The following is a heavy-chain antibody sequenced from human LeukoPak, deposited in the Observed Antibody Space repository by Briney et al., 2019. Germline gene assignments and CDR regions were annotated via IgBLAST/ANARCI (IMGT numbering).Heavy chain of an antibody. V-gene: IGHV1-58*02. J-gene: IGHJ6*02. CDR3: AADRPAAAGTHYYYYGMDV. Sequence: GASVKVSCKASGFTFTSSAMQWVRQARGQRLEWIGWIVVGSGNTNYAQKFQERVTITRDMSTSTAYMELSSLRSEDTAVYYCAADRPAAAGTHYYYYGMDVWGQGTTVTVSS. D-gene: IGHD6-13*01. CDR1: GFTFTSSA. CDR2: IVVGSGNT.